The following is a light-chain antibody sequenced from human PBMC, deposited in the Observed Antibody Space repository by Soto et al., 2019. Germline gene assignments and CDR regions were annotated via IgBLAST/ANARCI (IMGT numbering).Light chain of an antibody. CDR3: SSYTSSSTMV. CDR2: EVS. V-gene: IGLV2-18*02. Sequence: QSALTRPPSVSGSPGQSVTISCTGTSSDVGSYDRVSWYQQPPGTAPKLMIYEVSNRPSGVPDRFSGSKSGNTASLIISGLQAEDEAYYYCSSYTSSSTMVFGGGTKLTVL. CDR1: SSDVGSYDR. J-gene: IGLJ2*01.